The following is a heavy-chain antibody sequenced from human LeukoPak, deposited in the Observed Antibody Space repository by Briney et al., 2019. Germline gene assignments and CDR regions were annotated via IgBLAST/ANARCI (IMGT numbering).Heavy chain of an antibody. V-gene: IGHV3-33*06. J-gene: IGHJ5*02. CDR2: IWYDGSNK. Sequence: GGSLRLSCAASGLTFSSYGMHWVRQAPGKGLEWVAVIWYDGSNKYYADSVKGRFTISRDNSKNTLYLQMNSLRAEDTAVYYCAKGDYSNPGNWFDPWGQGTLVTVSS. D-gene: IGHD4-11*01. CDR3: AKGDYSNPGNWFDP. CDR1: GLTFSSYG.